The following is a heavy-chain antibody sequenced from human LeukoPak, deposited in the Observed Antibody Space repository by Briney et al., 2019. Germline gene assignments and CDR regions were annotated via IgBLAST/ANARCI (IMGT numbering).Heavy chain of an antibody. CDR1: GGTFSSYA. Sequence: SVKVSCKASGGTFSSYAISWVRQAPGQGLEWMGRIIPILGIANYAQKFQGRVTITADKSTSTAYMELSSLRSEDTAVYYCARVGEDGYSYGYYFDYWGQGTLVTVSS. J-gene: IGHJ4*02. D-gene: IGHD5-18*01. V-gene: IGHV1-69*04. CDR2: IIPILGIA. CDR3: ARVGEDGYSYGYYFDY.